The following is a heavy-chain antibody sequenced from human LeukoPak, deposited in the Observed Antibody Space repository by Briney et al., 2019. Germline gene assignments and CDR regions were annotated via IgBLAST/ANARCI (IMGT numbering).Heavy chain of an antibody. Sequence: GGSLRLSCAASGFTFSDYYMSWIRQAPGKGLEWVSYISSSGSTIYYADSVRVRFTISRDNAKNSLYLQMTSLRAEDTAVYYCAELGITMIGGVWGKGTTVTISS. CDR3: AELGITMIGGV. CDR1: GFTFSDYY. J-gene: IGHJ6*04. CDR2: ISSSGSTI. V-gene: IGHV3-11*04. D-gene: IGHD3-10*02.